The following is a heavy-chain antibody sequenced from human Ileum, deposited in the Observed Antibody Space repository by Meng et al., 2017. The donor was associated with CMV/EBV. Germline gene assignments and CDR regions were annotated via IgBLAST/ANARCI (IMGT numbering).Heavy chain of an antibody. Sequence: EGSLRLSCTGSGFTFGNYAMHWVRQAPGKGLEWVAYIRHDSNDKYYGDSVKGRFTISRDNSKKMVYLQMNSLRLEDTAIYYCAKGGATKDLDYWGQGTLVTVSS. CDR1: GFTFGNYA. D-gene: IGHD1-26*01. V-gene: IGHV3-30*02. J-gene: IGHJ4*02. CDR3: AKGGATKDLDY. CDR2: IRHDSNDK.